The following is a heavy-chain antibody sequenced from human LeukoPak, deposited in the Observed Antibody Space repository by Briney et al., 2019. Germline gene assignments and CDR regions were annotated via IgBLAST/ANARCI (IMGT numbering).Heavy chain of an antibody. J-gene: IGHJ3*01. Sequence: ASVKVSCKASGYIFSNYAVTWVRQAPGQGLEWIGWINTNAGNTRYAPDFTGRFVFSLDTAVTTAYLQINSLKAEDTGIYYRTREVKVNSFDVWGQGTMVTVSS. CDR3: TREVKVNSFDV. V-gene: IGHV7-4-1*02. D-gene: IGHD1-7*01. CDR1: GYIFSNYA. CDR2: INTNAGNT.